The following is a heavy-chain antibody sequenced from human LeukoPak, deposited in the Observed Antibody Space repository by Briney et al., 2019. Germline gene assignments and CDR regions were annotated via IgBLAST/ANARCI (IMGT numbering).Heavy chain of an antibody. J-gene: IGHJ4*02. CDR2: IWSDGSNK. CDR3: AKDIQRGFDYTNSLGS. CDR1: GFMFTHHG. D-gene: IGHD4-11*01. V-gene: IGHV3-33*06. Sequence: PGGSLRLSCAASGFMFTHHGMHWVRQAPGKGLEWVAVIWSDGSNKFYSDSVKGRFAISRDNSNDKVYLQMNGLRADDTAVYYCAKDIQRGFDYTNSLGSWGQGTLVIVSS.